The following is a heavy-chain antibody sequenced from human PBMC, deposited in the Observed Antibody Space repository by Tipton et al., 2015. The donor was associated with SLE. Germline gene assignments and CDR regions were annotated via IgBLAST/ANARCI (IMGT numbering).Heavy chain of an antibody. V-gene: IGHV4-39*07. Sequence: GLVKPSETLSLSCTVSGGSINITSYYWGWIRQPPGKGLEWNGSIYCYSGTTYYNPSLKTRLIISVDTSKNQFSLTVSSVTAADTAVYYCARGPDAFDIWGQGTVVTVSS. J-gene: IGHJ3*02. CDR3: ARGPDAFDI. CDR1: GGSINITSYY. CDR2: IYCYSGTT.